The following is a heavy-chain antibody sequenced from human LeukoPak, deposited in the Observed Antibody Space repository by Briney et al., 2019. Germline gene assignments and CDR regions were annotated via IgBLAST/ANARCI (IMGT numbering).Heavy chain of an antibody. J-gene: IGHJ4*02. V-gene: IGHV3-11*01. CDR1: GFTFSDYY. Sequence: GGSLRLSCVASGFTFSDYYMSWIRQAPGKGLEWVSYISSSDTTIYYADSVKGRFTISRDNAKNSLYLQMNSLRVEDTAVYYCARGLPATLLDYWGQGTLATVSS. CDR2: ISSSDTTI. D-gene: IGHD2-2*01. CDR3: ARGLPATLLDY.